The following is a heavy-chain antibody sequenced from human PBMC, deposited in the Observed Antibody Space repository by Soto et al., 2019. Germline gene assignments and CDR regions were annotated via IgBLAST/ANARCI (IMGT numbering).Heavy chain of an antibody. CDR1: GYTFTNYY. CDR2: ISYDGSNK. CDR3: AKDIVRYTYGACDY. Sequence: SCKASGYTFTNYYIHWVRQAPGKGLEWVAAISYDGSNKYHADSVKGRFTISRDNSKNTLYLQMNSLRVEDTAVYYCAKDIVRYTYGACDYWGQGALVTVSS. D-gene: IGHD5-18*01. V-gene: IGHV3-30-3*02. J-gene: IGHJ4*02.